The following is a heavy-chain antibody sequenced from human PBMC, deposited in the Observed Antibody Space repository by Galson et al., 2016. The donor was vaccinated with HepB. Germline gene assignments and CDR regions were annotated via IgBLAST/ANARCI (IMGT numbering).Heavy chain of an antibody. J-gene: IGHJ4*02. V-gene: IGHV3-23*01. CDR2: ISGNREDT. Sequence: SLRLSCAASGFTFSSSSMNWVRQAPGTGLEWVSGISGNREDTYSPDSVKGRFTISKDNSKNTQYLQMDSLRVEDTATYYCGKGGAYDHWGQGTAVTVSS. CDR3: GKGGAYDH. CDR1: GFTFSSSS.